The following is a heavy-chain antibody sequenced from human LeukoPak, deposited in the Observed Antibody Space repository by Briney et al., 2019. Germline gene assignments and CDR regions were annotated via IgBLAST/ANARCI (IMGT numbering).Heavy chain of an antibody. J-gene: IGHJ1*01. CDR2: IYPGDSDT. CDR1: GYSFTSYW. V-gene: IGHV5-51*01. D-gene: IGHD6-19*01. Sequence: GESLEISCKGSGYSFTSYWIGWVRQMPGKGLEWMGIIYPGDSDTRYSPSFQGQVTISADKSISTAYLQWSSLKASDTAMYYCARLGVAVAGTKYFQHWGQGTLVTVSS. CDR3: ARLGVAVAGTKYFQH.